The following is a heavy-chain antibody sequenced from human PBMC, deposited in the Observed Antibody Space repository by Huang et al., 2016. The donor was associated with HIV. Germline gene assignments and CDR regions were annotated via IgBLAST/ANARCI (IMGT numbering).Heavy chain of an antibody. CDR2: ISYDGSNK. J-gene: IGHJ1*01. V-gene: IGHV3-30*03. Sequence: QVQLVESGGGVVQPGRSMRLSCAASGFIFSKYGMHWVRQGPGKGLEWVALISYDGSNKYYTDSVKGRFSISRDNSKNTLYLQMNSLRAEDTAVYYCALKGDSSGWEYFRHWGQGTLVTVSS. D-gene: IGHD6-19*01. CDR3: ALKGDSSGWEYFRH. CDR1: GFIFSKYG.